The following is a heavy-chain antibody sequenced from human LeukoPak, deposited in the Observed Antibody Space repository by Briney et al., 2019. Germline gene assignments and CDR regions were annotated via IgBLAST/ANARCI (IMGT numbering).Heavy chain of an antibody. J-gene: IGHJ4*02. V-gene: IGHV3-7*01. Sequence: PGGSLRLSCAASGFMFSGYWMSWVRQAPGKGLERVANIKQDGGGIYYVDSVKGRFTISRDNAKNSLYLQMNSLRAEDTAVYYCARGTNLDYCGQGALVIVSS. CDR2: IKQDGGGI. CDR1: GFMFSGYW. D-gene: IGHD2-8*01. CDR3: ARGTNLDY.